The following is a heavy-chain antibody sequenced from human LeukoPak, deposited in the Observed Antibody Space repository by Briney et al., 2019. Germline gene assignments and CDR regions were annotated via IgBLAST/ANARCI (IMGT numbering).Heavy chain of an antibody. CDR1: GFSLNYYW. V-gene: IGHV3-7*01. Sequence: GGSLRLSCAASGFSLNYYWMTWVRQAPGKGLEWVANIKPDGSEKYYVDSVKGRFIVSRDNAKNSLYLQMNSLRVEDTAVYYCARILSSSHAFDIWGQGTMVTVSS. D-gene: IGHD6-13*01. CDR3: ARILSSSHAFDI. J-gene: IGHJ3*02. CDR2: IKPDGSEK.